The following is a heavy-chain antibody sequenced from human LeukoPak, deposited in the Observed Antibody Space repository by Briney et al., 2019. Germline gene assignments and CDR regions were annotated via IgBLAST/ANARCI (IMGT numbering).Heavy chain of an antibody. CDR2: IYTSGST. D-gene: IGHD6-13*01. CDR3: ARRYSSSEDYYYYMDV. CDR1: GGSISSYY. Sequence: SETLSLTCTVSGGSISSYYWSWIRQPPGKGLEWIGYIYTSGSTNYNPSLKSRVTISVDTSKNQFSLKLSSVTAADTAVYYCARRYSSSEDYYYYMDVWGKGTTVTVPS. V-gene: IGHV4-4*09. J-gene: IGHJ6*03.